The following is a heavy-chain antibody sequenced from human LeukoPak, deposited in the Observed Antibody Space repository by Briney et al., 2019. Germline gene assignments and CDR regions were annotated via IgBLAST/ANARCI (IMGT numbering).Heavy chain of an antibody. V-gene: IGHV3-30*04. CDR3: ARDQLAYSGYDTLFDY. J-gene: IGHJ4*02. Sequence: PGRSLRLSCAASGFTFNSYAIHWVRQAPGKGLERVAVISYDGSNEYYADSVKGRFTISRDNSKNTLYLQLNSLRPEDTAVYYCARDQLAYSGYDTLFDYWGQGTLVTVSS. CDR1: GFTFNSYA. D-gene: IGHD5-12*01. CDR2: ISYDGSNE.